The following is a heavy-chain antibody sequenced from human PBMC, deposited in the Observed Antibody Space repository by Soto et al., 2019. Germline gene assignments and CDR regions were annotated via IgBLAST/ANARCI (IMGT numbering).Heavy chain of an antibody. CDR3: AKHVSDDGLLGSTYYYYYMDV. CDR2: IYYSGST. Sequence: QLQLQESGPGLVKPSETLSLTCTVSGGSISSSSYYWGWIRQPPGKGLEWIGSIYYSGSTYYNPSLKSRVTPAVTTSKHHSPLLRSSVAAADAAVYYCAKHVSDDGLLGSTYYYYYMDVWGKGTTVTVSS. V-gene: IGHV4-39*01. CDR1: GGSISSSSYY. J-gene: IGHJ6*03. D-gene: IGHD3-3*01.